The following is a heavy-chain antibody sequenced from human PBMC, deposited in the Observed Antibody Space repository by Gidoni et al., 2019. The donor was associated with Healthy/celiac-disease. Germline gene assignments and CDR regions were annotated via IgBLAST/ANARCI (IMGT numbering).Heavy chain of an antibody. CDR3: ARDRWGNFDY. V-gene: IGHV4-39*07. Sequence: QLQLQESGPGLVKPSATLSLTCTVSGGSISSSSYSWGWIRQPPGKGLEWIGSIYYSGSTYYNPSLKSRVTISVDTSKNQFSLKLSSVTAADTAVYYCARDRWGNFDYWGQGTLVTVSS. J-gene: IGHJ4*02. D-gene: IGHD3-16*01. CDR2: IYYSGST. CDR1: GGSISSSSYS.